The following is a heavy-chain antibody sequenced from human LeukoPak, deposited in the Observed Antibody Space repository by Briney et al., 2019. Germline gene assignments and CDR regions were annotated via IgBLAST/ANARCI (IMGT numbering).Heavy chain of an antibody. Sequence: GGSLRLSCAASGLTFSSYWMSWVRQAPGKGLEWVANIKHDGSKKYYVDSVKGRFTISRDNAKNSLYLQMNSLRAEDTAVYYCARGSYVDSAYRPVDSWGQGTLVTVSS. CDR1: GLTFSSYW. J-gene: IGHJ4*02. CDR2: IKHDGSKK. V-gene: IGHV3-7*01. CDR3: ARGSYVDSAYRPVDS. D-gene: IGHD3-22*01.